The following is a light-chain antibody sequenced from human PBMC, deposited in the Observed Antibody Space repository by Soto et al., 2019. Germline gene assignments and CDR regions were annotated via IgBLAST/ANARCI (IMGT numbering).Light chain of an antibody. CDR3: QQYSTYPLT. CDR2: KTA. V-gene: IGKV1-5*03. CDR1: QRITSW. J-gene: IGKJ1*01. Sequence: DIQMTQSPSTLSASVGDRVTITCRASQRITSWLAWYQQRPGKAPKLLIYKTASLESGVPSRFSGSRSGTEVTLTISSLKLDDFATCYCQQYSTYPLTFCQGTQVEVK.